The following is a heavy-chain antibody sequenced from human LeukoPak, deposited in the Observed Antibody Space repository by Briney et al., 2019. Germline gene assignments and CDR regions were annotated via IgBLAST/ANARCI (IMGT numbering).Heavy chain of an antibody. CDR1: GFTFSTYW. Sequence: GGSLRLSCAASGFTFSTYWMHWVRQAPGKGLVWVSRINTDGSTTTYADSVKGRFTISRDNAKNTQYLQMNSLRAEDTAVYYCAREKKSSTSMDYWGQGTLVTVST. J-gene: IGHJ4*02. CDR3: AREKKSSTSMDY. V-gene: IGHV3-74*01. D-gene: IGHD2-2*01. CDR2: INTDGSTT.